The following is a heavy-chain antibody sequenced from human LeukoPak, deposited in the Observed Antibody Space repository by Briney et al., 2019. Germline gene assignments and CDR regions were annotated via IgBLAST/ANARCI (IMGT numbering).Heavy chain of an antibody. Sequence: SETPSLTCTVSGGSISSSSYYWGWIPQPPGRGLEGIGSIYYSGSTYYNPSLKSRVTISVDTSKNQFSLKLSSVTAADTAVYYCARAYSSSSAFDYWGQGTLVTVSS. CDR2: IYYSGST. V-gene: IGHV4-39*07. CDR3: ARAYSSSSAFDY. CDR1: GGSISSSSYY. D-gene: IGHD6-6*01. J-gene: IGHJ4*02.